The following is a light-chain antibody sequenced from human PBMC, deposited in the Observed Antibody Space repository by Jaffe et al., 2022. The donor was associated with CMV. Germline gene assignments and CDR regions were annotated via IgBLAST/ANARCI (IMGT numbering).Light chain of an antibody. Sequence: DIQMTQSPSSLSASVGDRVTITCRASQSLYNYLNWFQQKPGQAPKLLIYSASGLQSGVPSRFSGSGSGTDFTLTISSLQPEDFATYYCQQSYTTPLTFGGGTKVEIK. CDR1: QSLYNY. CDR2: SAS. V-gene: IGKV1-39*01. CDR3: QQSYTTPLT. J-gene: IGKJ4*01.